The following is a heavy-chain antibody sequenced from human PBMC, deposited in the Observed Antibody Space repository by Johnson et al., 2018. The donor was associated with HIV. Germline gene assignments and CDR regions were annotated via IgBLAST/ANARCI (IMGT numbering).Heavy chain of an antibody. CDR2: INSDGSIT. CDR3: ARVVGQLLWFGELLEDDAFDI. CDR1: GFTFSTYW. J-gene: IGHJ3*02. D-gene: IGHD3-10*01. V-gene: IGHV3-74*02. Sequence: VQLVESGGGLVQPGGSLRLSCAASGFTFSTYWMHWVRQGPGKGLVWVSRINSDGSITTYADSVKGRFPISRDNAKNTLYLQMNSLRDEDTAVYYCARVVGQLLWFGELLEDDAFDIWGQGTMVTVSS.